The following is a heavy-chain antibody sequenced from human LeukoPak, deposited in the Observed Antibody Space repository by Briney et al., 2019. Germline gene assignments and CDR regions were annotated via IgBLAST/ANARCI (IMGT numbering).Heavy chain of an antibody. V-gene: IGHV3-30*18. D-gene: IGHD2-2*01. J-gene: IGHJ4*02. Sequence: GGSLRLSCAASGFTFSSYGMHWVRQAPGKGLEWVAVISYDGSNKYYADSVKGRFTISRDNSKNTLYLQMNSLRAEDTAVCYCAKTLYQLLFDAFDYWGQGTLVTVSS. CDR2: ISYDGSNK. CDR1: GFTFSSYG. CDR3: AKTLYQLLFDAFDY.